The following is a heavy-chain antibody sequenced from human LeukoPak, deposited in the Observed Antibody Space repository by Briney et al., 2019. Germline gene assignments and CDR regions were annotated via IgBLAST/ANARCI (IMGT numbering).Heavy chain of an antibody. J-gene: IGHJ4*02. CDR1: GFTFSRYW. V-gene: IGHV3-74*01. CDR2: IKSDGRST. D-gene: IGHD3-10*01. Sequence: GGSLRLSCAVSGFTFSRYWMHWVRQAPGKGLVWVSRIKSDGRSTSYADSVKGRFTISRDNAKNTLCLQMNSLRAEDTAVYYCASLTYYYGSGSYLFDYWGQGTLVTVSS. CDR3: ASLTYYYGSGSYLFDY.